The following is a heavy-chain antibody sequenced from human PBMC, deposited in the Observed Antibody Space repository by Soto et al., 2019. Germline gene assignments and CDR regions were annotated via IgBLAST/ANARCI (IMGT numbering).Heavy chain of an antibody. CDR2: IDPSDSYT. CDR3: AGPEVFGELMDYYYGMDV. Sequence: PGESLKISCKGSGYSFTSYWISWVRQMPGKGLEWMGRIDPSDSYTNYSPSFQGHVTISADKSISTAYLQWSSLKASDTAMYYCAGPEVFGELMDYYYGMDVWGQGTTVTVSS. CDR1: GYSFTSYW. V-gene: IGHV5-10-1*01. J-gene: IGHJ6*02. D-gene: IGHD3-10*02.